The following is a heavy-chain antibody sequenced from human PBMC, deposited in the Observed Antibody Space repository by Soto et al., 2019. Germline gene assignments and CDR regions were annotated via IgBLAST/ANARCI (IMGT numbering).Heavy chain of an antibody. CDR2: LGGRGIAT. V-gene: IGHV3-23*01. J-gene: IGHJ4*02. CDR1: GFAFRSYA. D-gene: IGHD6-13*01. CDR3: ARDPVEAGDGHVAY. Sequence: EVQLLESGGGLVQPGGSLRLSCAASGFAFRSYAMSWFRQSPRKGLEWVSGLGGRGIATFYADSVKGSFTISRDKSRTTLYLQINTLRADDSALYYCARDPVEAGDGHVAYWGQGTRVIVSS.